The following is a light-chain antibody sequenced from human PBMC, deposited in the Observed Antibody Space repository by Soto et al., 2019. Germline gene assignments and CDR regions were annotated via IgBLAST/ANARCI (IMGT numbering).Light chain of an antibody. CDR3: QTWGYGIVV. V-gene: IGLV4-69*01. Sequence: QAVVTQSPSASASLGASVKLTCTLSSGHINYAIAWHQQQSEKGPRYLMKLNSDGSHSKGDGIPDRFSGSSSGAERYLTISSLQSEDEADYYCQTWGYGIVVFGGGTKLTVL. J-gene: IGLJ2*01. CDR1: SGHINYA. CDR2: LNSDGSH.